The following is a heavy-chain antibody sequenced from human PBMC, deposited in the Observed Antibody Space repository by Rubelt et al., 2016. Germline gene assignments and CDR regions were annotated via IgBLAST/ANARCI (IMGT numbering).Heavy chain of an antibody. CDR2: IDGCDGDT. CDR1: GYTFTNYG. V-gene: IGHV1-3*01. J-gene: IGHJ4*02. Sequence: QVQLVQSGAEVKKPGASVKVSCKASGYTFTNYGMHWVRQAPGQRLEWMGWIDGCDGDTKYSQKLNDRVSSTRAASANTAYMELSSLRSEDTAVYYCARANHGDYEDYWGQGTLVPVSS. D-gene: IGHD4-17*01. CDR3: ARANHGDYEDY.